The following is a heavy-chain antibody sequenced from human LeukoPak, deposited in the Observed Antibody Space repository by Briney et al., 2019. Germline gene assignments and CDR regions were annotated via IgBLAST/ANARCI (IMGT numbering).Heavy chain of an antibody. Sequence: GGALRLSCAASGFTFSSYEMNWVRQAPGKWLEWVSYISSSGSTKDYADSVKGRFTISRDNAKNSLYLQMNSLRAEDTGVYYCARELERSGFDPWGQGTLVTVST. D-gene: IGHD6-19*01. CDR1: GFTFSSYE. V-gene: IGHV3-48*03. CDR3: ARELERSGFDP. CDR2: ISSSGSTK. J-gene: IGHJ5*02.